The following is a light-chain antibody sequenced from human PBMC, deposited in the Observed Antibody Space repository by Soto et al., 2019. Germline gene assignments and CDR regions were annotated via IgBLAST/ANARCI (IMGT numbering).Light chain of an antibody. J-gene: IGLJ1*01. CDR2: SDY. Sequence: QSALTQPPSVSGTPGQGVTISCSRSSSNIGSNAVNWYQQLPGTAPKLLIYSDYQRPSDVPDRFSASKSATSASLAIRGLQSEDEADYYCAAWDDGLNGYVFGTGTKVTVL. CDR3: AAWDDGLNGYV. CDR1: SSNIGSNA. V-gene: IGLV1-44*01.